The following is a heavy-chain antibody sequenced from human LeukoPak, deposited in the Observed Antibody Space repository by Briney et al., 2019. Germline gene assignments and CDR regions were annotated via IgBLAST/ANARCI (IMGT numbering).Heavy chain of an antibody. Sequence: ASVKVSCKASGYTFTGYYMHWVRQAPGQGLEWMGWINPNSGGTNYAQKFQGRATMTRDTSISTAYMELSRLRSDDTAVYYCAREGITMIVVVRNAFDIWGQGTMVTVSS. V-gene: IGHV1-2*02. J-gene: IGHJ3*02. CDR2: INPNSGGT. CDR1: GYTFTGYY. CDR3: AREGITMIVVVRNAFDI. D-gene: IGHD3-22*01.